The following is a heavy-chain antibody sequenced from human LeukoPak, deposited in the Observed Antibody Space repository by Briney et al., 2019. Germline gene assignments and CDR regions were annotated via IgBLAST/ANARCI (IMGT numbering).Heavy chain of an antibody. J-gene: IGHJ4*02. V-gene: IGHV4-59*08. D-gene: IGHD4-17*01. CDR1: GGSLSSYY. Sequence: SETLSPTCTVSGGSLSSYYWSWIRQPPGKGLEWIGYIYYSGSTNYNPSLKSRVTISVDTSKNQFSLKLSSVTAADTAVYYCARGTTVTTTSDYWGQGTLVTVSS. CDR2: IYYSGST. CDR3: ARGTTVTTTSDY.